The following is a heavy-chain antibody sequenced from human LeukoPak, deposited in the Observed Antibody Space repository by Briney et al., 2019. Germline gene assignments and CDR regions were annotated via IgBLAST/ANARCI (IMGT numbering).Heavy chain of an antibody. CDR2: ISSSGASK. J-gene: IGHJ4*02. D-gene: IGHD1-26*01. CDR3: AKAYSGSYFRHYFDY. CDR1: GFTFGSYA. Sequence: LTGGSLRLSCAASGFTFGSYAMGWVRQAPGKGLEWVSAISSSGASKYYADSVKGRFTISRDNSKNTLYLQMNSLRAEDAAVYYCAKAYSGSYFRHYFDYWGQGTLVTVSS. V-gene: IGHV3-23*01.